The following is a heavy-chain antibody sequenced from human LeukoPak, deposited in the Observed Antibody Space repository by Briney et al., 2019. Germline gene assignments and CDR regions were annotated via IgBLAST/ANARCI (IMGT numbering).Heavy chain of an antibody. V-gene: IGHV3-66*01. CDR2: IYSGGST. CDR3: ATRENYYGSGSFDY. J-gene: IGHJ4*02. CDR1: GFTFSSYG. Sequence: GRSLRLSCAASGFTFSSYGMHWVRQAPGKGLEWVSVIYSGGSTYYADSVKGRFTISRDNSKNTLYLQMNSLRAEDTAVYYCATRENYYGSGSFDYWGQGTLVTVSS. D-gene: IGHD3-10*01.